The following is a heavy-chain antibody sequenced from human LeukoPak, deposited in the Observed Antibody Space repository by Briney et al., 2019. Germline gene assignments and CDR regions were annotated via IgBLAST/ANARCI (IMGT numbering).Heavy chain of an antibody. CDR3: AKARRSACSSTSCYPFDY. Sequence: PGGSLRLSCAASGFTFRTYAMSWVRQAPGKGLEWVSGTSGSDGSTYYADSVKGRSTISRDNSKNTVYLRMNSLRAEDTAVYYCAKARRSACSSTSCYPFDYWGQGTLVTVSS. J-gene: IGHJ4*02. CDR2: TSGSDGST. CDR1: GFTFRTYA. V-gene: IGHV3-23*01. D-gene: IGHD2-2*01.